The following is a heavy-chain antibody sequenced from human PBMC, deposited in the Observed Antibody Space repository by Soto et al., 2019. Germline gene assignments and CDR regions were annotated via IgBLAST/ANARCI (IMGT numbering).Heavy chain of an antibody. CDR2: IYHSGST. V-gene: IGHV4-30-2*01. CDR3: ARANSSGWYKNAFDI. J-gene: IGHJ3*02. D-gene: IGHD6-19*01. Sequence: QLQLQESGSGLVKPSQTLSLTCAVSGGSISSGGYSWSWIRQPPGKGLEWIGYIYHSGSTYYNPSLKSRVTISVDRSKNQFSLKLNSVTAADTAVYYCARANSSGWYKNAFDIWGQGTMVTVSS. CDR1: GGSISSGGYS.